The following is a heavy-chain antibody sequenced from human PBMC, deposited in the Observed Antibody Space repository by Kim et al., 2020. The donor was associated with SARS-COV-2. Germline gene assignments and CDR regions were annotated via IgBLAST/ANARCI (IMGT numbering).Heavy chain of an antibody. V-gene: IGHV3-48*03. CDR2: ISSSGSTI. D-gene: IGHD2-15*01. CDR1: GFTFSSYE. J-gene: IGHJ6*03. Sequence: GGSLRLSCAASGFTFSSYEMNWVRQAPGKGLEWVSYISSSGSTIYYADSVKGRFTISRDNAKNSLYLQMNSLRAEDTAVYYCARVRYCSGGSCRYYYMDVWGTGTTVTVSS. CDR3: ARVRYCSGGSCRYYYMDV.